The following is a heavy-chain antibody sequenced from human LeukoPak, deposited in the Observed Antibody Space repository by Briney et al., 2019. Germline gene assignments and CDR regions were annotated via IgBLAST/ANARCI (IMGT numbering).Heavy chain of an antibody. CDR1: GYTFTSYD. V-gene: IGHV1-8*01. Sequence: SVKVSCKASGYTFTSYDFNWVRQATGQRPEWMGWMSPNSDDTGYAQKFQDRVTMTRNTSISTAYMELSSLRSDDTAVYYCARGPPNWGYDYWGPGTLVTVSS. D-gene: IGHD7-27*01. J-gene: IGHJ4*02. CDR2: MSPNSDDT. CDR3: ARGPPNWGYDY.